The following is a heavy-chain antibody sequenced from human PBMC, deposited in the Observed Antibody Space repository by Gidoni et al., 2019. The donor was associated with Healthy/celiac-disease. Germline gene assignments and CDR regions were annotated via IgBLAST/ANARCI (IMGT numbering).Heavy chain of an antibody. CDR2: INHCRSI. D-gene: IGHD5-12*01. V-gene: IGHV4-34*01. CDR1: VGSVSGDY. Sequence: QVQLQQRGAGLLKPSEPLSLTCAVYVGSVSGDYWSWLRQPPGKGLAWIGEINHCRSINYTPSRKSVVTIAVDTSKNQFSLKLSSVTAADTAVYYCASELVDTIFPGYWGQGTLVTVSS. J-gene: IGHJ4*02. CDR3: ASELVDTIFPGY.